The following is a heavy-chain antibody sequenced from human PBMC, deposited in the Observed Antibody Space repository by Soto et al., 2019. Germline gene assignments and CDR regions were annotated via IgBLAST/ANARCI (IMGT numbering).Heavy chain of an antibody. CDR2: IYYSGST. D-gene: IGHD5-12*01. CDR1: GGSISSGGYY. Sequence: PSETLSLTCTVSGGSISSGGYYWSWIRQHPGKGLEWVGYIYYSGSTYYNPSLKSRVTISVDTSKNQFSLKLSSVTAADTAVYYCARARLVEMATNFDYWGQGTLVTVSS. CDR3: ARARLVEMATNFDY. J-gene: IGHJ4*02. V-gene: IGHV4-31*03.